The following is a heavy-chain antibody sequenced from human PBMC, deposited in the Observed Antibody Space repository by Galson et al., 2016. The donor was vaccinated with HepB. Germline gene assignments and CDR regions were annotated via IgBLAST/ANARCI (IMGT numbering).Heavy chain of an antibody. Sequence: PALVKPTQTLTLTCNVSGFSLSASGMCVSWIRQPPGKALEWLALIDWDDNKYYRTSLKTRLTISKDTSKNQVALTMTNMDPVDTAIYYCARSREEIVPLPGGMGALGPETAYHYYYGMDVWGQGTTVTVSS. J-gene: IGHJ6*02. CDR2: IDWDDNK. CDR1: GFSLSASGMC. V-gene: IGHV2-70*13. CDR3: ARSREEIVPLPGGMGALGPETAYHYYYGMDV. D-gene: IGHD2-15*01.